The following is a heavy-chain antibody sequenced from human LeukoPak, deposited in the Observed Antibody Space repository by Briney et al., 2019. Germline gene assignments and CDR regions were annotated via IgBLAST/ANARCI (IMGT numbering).Heavy chain of an antibody. D-gene: IGHD4-17*01. CDR3: ARDHGDSDY. CDR2: IYHSGST. V-gene: IGHV4-38-2*02. J-gene: IGHJ4*02. CDR1: GYSISSGYY. Sequence: PSETLSLTCTVSGYSISSGYYWGWIRQPPGKGLEWIGSIYHSGSTYYNPSLKSRVTISVDTSKNQFSLKLSSVTAADTAVYYCARDHGDSDYWGQGTLVTVSS.